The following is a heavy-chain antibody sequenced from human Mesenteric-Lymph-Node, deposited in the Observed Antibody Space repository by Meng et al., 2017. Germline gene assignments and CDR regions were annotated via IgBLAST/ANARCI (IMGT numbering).Heavy chain of an antibody. D-gene: IGHD6-13*01. J-gene: IGHJ3*02. V-gene: IGHV3-64*01. CDR1: GFTFSSYA. Sequence: LSLTCAASGFTFSSYAMHWVRQAPGKGLEYVSAISSNGGSTYYANSVKGRFTISRDNSKNTLYLQMGSLRAEDMAVYYCARSYSSSWSDAFDIWGQGTMVTVSS. CDR2: ISSNGGST. CDR3: ARSYSSSWSDAFDI.